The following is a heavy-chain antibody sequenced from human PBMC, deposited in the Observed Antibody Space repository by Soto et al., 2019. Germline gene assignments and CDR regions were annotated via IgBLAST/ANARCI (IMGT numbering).Heavy chain of an antibody. D-gene: IGHD6-13*01. V-gene: IGHV4-31*03. J-gene: IGHJ3*02. CDR1: GGSISSGGYY. Sequence: QVQLQESGPGLVKPSQTLSLTCTVSGGSISSGGYYWSWIRQHPGKGLEWIGYIYYSGSTYYNPSLKGRVTISVDTSKNQFSLKLSSVPAADTAVYYCARDVAYSSSWPPNQRKAFDIWGQGTMVTVSS. CDR2: IYYSGST. CDR3: ARDVAYSSSWPPNQRKAFDI.